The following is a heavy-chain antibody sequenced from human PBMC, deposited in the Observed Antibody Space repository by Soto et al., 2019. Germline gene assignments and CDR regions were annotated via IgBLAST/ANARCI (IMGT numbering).Heavy chain of an antibody. D-gene: IGHD4-17*01. CDR2: IYYSGST. J-gene: IGHJ3*02. Sequence: SETLSLTCTVSGGSISSSSYYWGWIRQPPGKGLEWIGSIYYSGSTYYNPSLKSRVTISVDTSKNQFSLKLSSVTAADTAVYYCARRGGSSDYGKGAFDIWGQGTMVTVSS. CDR3: ARRGGSSDYGKGAFDI. CDR1: GGSISSSSYY. V-gene: IGHV4-39*01.